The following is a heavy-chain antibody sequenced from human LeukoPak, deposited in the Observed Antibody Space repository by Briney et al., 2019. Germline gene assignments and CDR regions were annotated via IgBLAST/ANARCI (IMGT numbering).Heavy chain of an antibody. CDR3: ARHSDYDGSNWFDP. J-gene: IGHJ5*01. V-gene: IGHV4-59*08. D-gene: IGHD3-3*01. CDR1: GGSISNYY. CDR2: ISYSGTP. Sequence: PSETLSLTCIVSGGSISNYYWTWIRQPPGKRLEWMGYISYSGTPNYNPSLKSRVTMSVDMSKNQFSLRLSSVTAADTAVYYCARHSDYDGSNWFDPWGQGTLVTVSS.